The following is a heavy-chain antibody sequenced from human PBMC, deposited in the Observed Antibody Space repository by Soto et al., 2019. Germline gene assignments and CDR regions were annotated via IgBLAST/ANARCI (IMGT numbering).Heavy chain of an antibody. D-gene: IGHD6-13*01. Sequence: ASVKVSCKASGYSLSGYYLHWVRQAPGQGPEWMGWINPNSGGTKYVQKFQGRVTMTRDTSISTVYLKLSRLRSDDTAVYYCARGWGIAAPGPNWFDPWGQGTLGTVSS. CDR3: ARGWGIAAPGPNWFDP. CDR2: INPNSGGT. CDR1: GYSLSGYY. J-gene: IGHJ5*02. V-gene: IGHV1-2*02.